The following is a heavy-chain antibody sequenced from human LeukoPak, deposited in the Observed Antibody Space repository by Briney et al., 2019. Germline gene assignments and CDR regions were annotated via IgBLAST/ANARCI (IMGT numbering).Heavy chain of an antibody. V-gene: IGHV3-23*01. J-gene: IGHJ4*02. CDR2: ISGSGGST. CDR1: GFTFSSYA. CDR3: ASPPLPGIAAAGTKPNGY. D-gene: IGHD6-13*01. Sequence: PGGSLRLSCAASGFTFSSYAMSWVRQAPGKGLEWVSAISGSGGSTYYADSVKGRFTISRDNSKNTLYLQMNSLRAEDTAVYYCASPPLPGIAAAGTKPNGYWGQGTLVTVSS.